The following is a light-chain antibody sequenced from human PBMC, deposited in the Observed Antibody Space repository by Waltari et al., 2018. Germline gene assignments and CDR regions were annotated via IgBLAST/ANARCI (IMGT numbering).Light chain of an antibody. CDR3: QQYYNTPRT. V-gene: IGKV4-1*01. J-gene: IGKJ1*01. Sequence: DIVMTQSPDSLAVSLGERATINCKSSQSLLYSSNNKNNLAWYQQKPGQPPKWLIYWASTRESGVPDRFSGSGSGIHFTLTISSLQAEDVAVYYCQQYYNTPRTFGQGTKVEIK. CDR2: WAS. CDR1: QSLLYSSNNKNN.